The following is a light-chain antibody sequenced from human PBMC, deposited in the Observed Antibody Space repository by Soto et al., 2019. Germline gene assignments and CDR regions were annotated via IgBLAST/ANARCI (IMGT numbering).Light chain of an antibody. CDR3: MQALQTPLT. CDR1: QSLLHSDGKNY. Sequence: EIVMTQSPLSLPVTPGEPASISCWSSQSLLHSDGKNYLDWYLQKPGQSPQLLIHLGSNRASGVPDRFSGSGSGTDITLKISRVEAEDVGVYFCMQALQTPLTFGGGTKVEIK. CDR2: LGS. J-gene: IGKJ4*01. V-gene: IGKV2-28*01.